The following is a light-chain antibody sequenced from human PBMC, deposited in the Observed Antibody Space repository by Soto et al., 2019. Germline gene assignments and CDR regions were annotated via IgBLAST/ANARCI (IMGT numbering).Light chain of an antibody. CDR3: QQYYTSPYT. CDR2: WAS. V-gene: IGKV4-1*01. CDR1: QSFLHTSNNKNY. J-gene: IGKJ2*01. Sequence: DIVMTQSPDSLAVSLGERATINCKSTQSFLHTSNNKNYLAWYQQKPGQPPKLLIYWASTRDSGVPDRFTDSGSGTDFTLTISSLQAEDVAVYYCQQYYTSPYTFGQGTKLEIK.